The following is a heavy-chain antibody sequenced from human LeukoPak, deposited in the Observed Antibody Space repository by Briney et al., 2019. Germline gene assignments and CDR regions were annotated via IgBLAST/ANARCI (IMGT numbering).Heavy chain of an antibody. D-gene: IGHD1-26*01. CDR3: SRESGGDLGEAFDI. V-gene: IGHV3-21*01. CDR2: IGGSSTSL. J-gene: IGHJ3*02. Sequence: PGGSLRLSCAASGFTFRTYAMNWVRQAPGGGLEWVSSIGGSSTSLYYADSVKCRFTISRDNAKNSLYLQLNSLRAEDTAVYYCSRESGGDLGEAFDIWGQGTMVTVSS. CDR1: GFTFRTYA.